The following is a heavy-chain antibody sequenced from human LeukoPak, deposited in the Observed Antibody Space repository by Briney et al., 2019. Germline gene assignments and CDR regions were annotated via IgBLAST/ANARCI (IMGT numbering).Heavy chain of an antibody. CDR1: GFTFNSYA. CDR2: ISGSGGST. J-gene: IGHJ4*02. Sequence: GGSLRLSCAASGFTFNSYAMSWVRQAPGKGLEWVSAISGSGGSTNSADSVKGRFTISRDNSKNTLYVQMTSLRVEDTAVYYCAKGYYGSGNTFDYWGQGTLVTVSS. V-gene: IGHV3-23*01. D-gene: IGHD3-10*01. CDR3: AKGYYGSGNTFDY.